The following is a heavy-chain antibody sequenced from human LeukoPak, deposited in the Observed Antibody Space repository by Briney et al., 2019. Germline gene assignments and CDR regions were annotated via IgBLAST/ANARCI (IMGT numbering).Heavy chain of an antibody. CDR3: AKAKGYFDWLFEGNYFDY. D-gene: IGHD3-9*01. J-gene: IGHJ4*02. CDR1: GFTFGTSA. Sequence: PGGSLRLSCAASGFTFGTSAMGWVRQAPGKGLEWVSGISGSGGSTNYADSVKGRFTISRDNSKNTLYLQMNSLRAEDTAVYYCAKAKGYFDWLFEGNYFDYWGQGTLVTVSP. CDR2: ISGSGGST. V-gene: IGHV3-23*01.